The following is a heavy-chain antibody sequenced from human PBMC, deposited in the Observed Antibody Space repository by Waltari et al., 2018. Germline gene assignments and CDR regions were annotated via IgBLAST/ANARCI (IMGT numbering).Heavy chain of an antibody. D-gene: IGHD3-10*01. Sequence: QVQLVQSGAEVKKPGSSVKVSCKASGGTFSSYAISWVRQAPGQGLEWMGGIIPIFGTANYAQKVQGRDTITADESTSTAYMELSSLRSEDTAVYYCARANYYGSGSYSLNYYYGMDVWGQGTTVTVSS. CDR3: ARANYYGSGSYSLNYYYGMDV. V-gene: IGHV1-69*01. CDR2: IIPIFGTA. CDR1: GGTFSSYA. J-gene: IGHJ6*02.